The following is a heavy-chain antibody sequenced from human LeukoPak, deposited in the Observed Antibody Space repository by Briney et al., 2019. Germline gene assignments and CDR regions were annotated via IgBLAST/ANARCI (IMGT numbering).Heavy chain of an antibody. CDR1: GFTFDDYG. CDR2: INWNGGST. Sequence: PGGSLRLSCAASGFTFDDYGMSWVRQAPGKGLEWVSGINWNGGSTGYADSVKGRFTISRDNAKNSLYLQMNGLRAEDTALYHCARGGDGTIANNWFDPWGQGTLVTVSS. V-gene: IGHV3-20*01. J-gene: IGHJ5*02. D-gene: IGHD1-1*01. CDR3: ARGGDGTIANNWFDP.